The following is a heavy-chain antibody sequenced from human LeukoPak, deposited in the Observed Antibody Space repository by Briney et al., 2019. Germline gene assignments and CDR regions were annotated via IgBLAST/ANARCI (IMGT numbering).Heavy chain of an antibody. D-gene: IGHD6-19*01. Sequence: GGSLRLSCAASGFSFSTYEMHWVRQAPGKGLEWVSDISSSGSTVYYADSVKGRFTTSRDNANNYLYLQMQSLRAEDTAVYYCSLLAVASPQDYWGQGILVTVSS. J-gene: IGHJ4*02. V-gene: IGHV3-48*03. CDR1: GFSFSTYE. CDR2: ISSSGSTV. CDR3: SLLAVASPQDY.